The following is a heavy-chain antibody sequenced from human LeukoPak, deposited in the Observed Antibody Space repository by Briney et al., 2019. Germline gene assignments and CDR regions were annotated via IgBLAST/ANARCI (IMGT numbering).Heavy chain of an antibody. CDR3: VRGGASTWS. V-gene: IGHV3-30-3*01. CDR2: ISYDGSNK. D-gene: IGHD2-15*01. J-gene: IGHJ5*02. CDR1: GFTFSSYA. Sequence: GGSLRLSCAASGFTFSSYAMHWVRQAPGKGLEWVAVISYDGSNKYYADFVKGRFTISRDDAKNTLYLQMNSLRAEDTAVYYCVRGGASTWSWGQGTLVTVSS.